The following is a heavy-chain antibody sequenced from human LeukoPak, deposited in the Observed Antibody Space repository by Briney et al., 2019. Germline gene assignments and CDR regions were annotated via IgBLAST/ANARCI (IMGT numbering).Heavy chain of an antibody. V-gene: IGHV3-7*01. D-gene: IGHD3-22*01. CDR1: GVTFSSYW. J-gene: IGHJ4*02. CDR3: AREDTDYYDSSGYYDY. Sequence: PGGSLRLSCAASGVTFSSYWMSWVRQAPGKGLEWVANIKEDGNEKYYVDSVKGRFTISRDNAKNSLYLQMNSLRAEDTAVYYCAREDTDYYDSSGYYDYWGQGTLVTVSS. CDR2: IKEDGNEK.